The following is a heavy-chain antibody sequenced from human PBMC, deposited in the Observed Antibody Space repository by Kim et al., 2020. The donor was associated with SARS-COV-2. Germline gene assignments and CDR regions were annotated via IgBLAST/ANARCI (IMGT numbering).Heavy chain of an antibody. V-gene: IGHV5-51*01. CDR1: GYSFTSYW. J-gene: IGHJ6*02. Sequence: GESLKISCKGSGYSFTSYWIGWVRQMPGKGLEWMGIIYPGDSDTRYSPSFQGQVTISADKSISTAYLQWSSLKASDTAMYYCARHRYGSGRDYYYYYYGMDVWGQGTTVTVSS. CDR2: IYPGDSDT. CDR3: ARHRYGSGRDYYYYYYGMDV. D-gene: IGHD3-10*01.